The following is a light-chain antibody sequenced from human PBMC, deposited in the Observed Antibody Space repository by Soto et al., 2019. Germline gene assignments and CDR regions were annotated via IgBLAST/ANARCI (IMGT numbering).Light chain of an antibody. CDR2: DVN. CDR3: CSYAGSSYVV. V-gene: IGLV2-11*01. CDR1: SSDVGGYNY. J-gene: IGLJ2*01. Sequence: QSALTQPRSVSGSPGQSVTISCTGTSSDVGGYNYVSWYQHHPGKAPKLMIYDVNKRPSGVPDRFSGSKSGNTASLTISGLQAEDEADYFCCSYAGSSYVVFGGGTQLTVL.